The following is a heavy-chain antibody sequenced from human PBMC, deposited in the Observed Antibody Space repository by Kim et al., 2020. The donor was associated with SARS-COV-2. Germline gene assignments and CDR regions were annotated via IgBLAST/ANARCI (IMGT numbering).Heavy chain of an antibody. CDR2: IWYDGSNT. D-gene: IGHD3-22*01. CDR1: GFTFSTYG. J-gene: IGHJ4*02. CDR3: ARDPAREYFDSSGYLDY. V-gene: IGHV3-33*01. Sequence: GGSLRLSCGASGFTFSTYGMHWVRHSPGKGLEWVAVIWYDGSNTFHADSVKGRFSISRDNSKSTLYLHMNSLRAEDTALYYCARDPAREYFDSSGYLDYWGQGTLVTVSS.